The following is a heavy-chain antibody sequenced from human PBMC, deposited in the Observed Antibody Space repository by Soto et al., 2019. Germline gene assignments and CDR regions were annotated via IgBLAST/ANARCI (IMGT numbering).Heavy chain of an antibody. CDR1: GFSLSTSGVG. D-gene: IGHD3-16*02. CDR2: IYWNDDK. Sequence: QITLKESGPTLVKPTQTLTLTCTFSGFSLSTSGVGVGWIRQPPGKALEWLALIYWNDDKRYSPSLKSRLTITQDPAKNQVVLTMTNMDPVDTATYYCAHRGDDYDYVWGSYRHYWYFDLWGRGTLVTVSS. V-gene: IGHV2-5*01. CDR3: AHRGDDYDYVWGSYRHYWYFDL. J-gene: IGHJ2*01.